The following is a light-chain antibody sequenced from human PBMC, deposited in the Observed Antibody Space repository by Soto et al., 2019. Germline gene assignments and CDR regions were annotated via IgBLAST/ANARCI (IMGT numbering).Light chain of an antibody. CDR2: KAS. CDR1: QTISSW. J-gene: IGKJ1*01. CDR3: QHDRSYSLA. V-gene: IGKV1-5*03. Sequence: DIQMTQSPSTLSGSVGDRVTITGRARQTISSWLAGYQQKPGKAPKLLIYKASTLKSGVPSRFSGSGSGTEFTLTISSLQPDDFATYYCQHDRSYSLAFGQGTKVEFK.